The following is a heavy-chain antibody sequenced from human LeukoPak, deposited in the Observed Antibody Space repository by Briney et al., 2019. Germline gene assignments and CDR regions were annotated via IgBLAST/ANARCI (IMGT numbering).Heavy chain of an antibody. J-gene: IGHJ5*01. CDR2: INANSGTT. CDR3: AKPISGGLAVTADWFDP. V-gene: IGHV3-23*01. D-gene: IGHD6-19*01. CDR1: GFAFSFYA. Sequence: GGPLRLSCAASGFAFSFYAMSWLRQPPGKGLEWVSTINANSGTTSYAASVRGRFTISRDNSKNTLYLQVNSLRADDTAVYYCAKPISGGLAVTADWFDPWGQGTLVVVSS.